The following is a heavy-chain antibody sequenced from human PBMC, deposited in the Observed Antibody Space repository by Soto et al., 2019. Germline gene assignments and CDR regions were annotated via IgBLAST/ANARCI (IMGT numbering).Heavy chain of an antibody. D-gene: IGHD6-6*01. CDR1: GGRVSSTSSS. J-gene: IGHJ6*02. V-gene: IGHV6-1*01. CDR2: TYYRSKWYN. Sequence: LTYAIPGGRVSSTSSSPNRNKKSPSRGLEWLGRTYYRSKWYNDYAVSVKSRITINPDTSKNQFSLQLNSVTPEDTAVYYCARSRSDGGRYSSSPYYGMDVWGQGTTVTVSS. CDR3: ARSRSDGGRYSSSPYYGMDV.